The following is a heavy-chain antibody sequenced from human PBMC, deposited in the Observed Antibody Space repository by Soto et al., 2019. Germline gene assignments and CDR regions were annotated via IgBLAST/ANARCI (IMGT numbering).Heavy chain of an antibody. D-gene: IGHD3-10*01. CDR3: ARGGRDYGYYYGMDV. Sequence: KSSETLSLTCAVYGGSFSGYYWSWIRQPPGKGLEWIGEINHSGSTNYNPSLKSRVTISVDTSKNQFSLKLSSVTAADTAVYYCARGGRDYGYYYGMDVWGQGTTVTVSS. J-gene: IGHJ6*02. V-gene: IGHV4-34*01. CDR2: INHSGST. CDR1: GGSFSGYY.